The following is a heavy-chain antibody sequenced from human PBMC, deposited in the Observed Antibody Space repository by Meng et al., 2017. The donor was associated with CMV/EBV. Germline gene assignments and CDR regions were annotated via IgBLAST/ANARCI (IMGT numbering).Heavy chain of an antibody. Sequence: HRHKWGASLFTAPEPPALPACVYCGSISGYCWSRHRQPPGKGLEWIGEINHSGSTNYNPSLKSRVTISVDTSENQFSLKLSSVTAADTAVYYCARVCGGSCFDYWGQGTLVTVSS. CDR3: ARVCGGSCFDY. CDR2: INHSGST. D-gene: IGHD2-15*01. V-gene: IGHV4-34*01. CDR1: CGSISGYC. J-gene: IGHJ4*02.